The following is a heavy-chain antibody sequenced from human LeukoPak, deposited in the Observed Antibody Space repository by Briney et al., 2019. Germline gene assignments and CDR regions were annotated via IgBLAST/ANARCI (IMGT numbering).Heavy chain of an antibody. D-gene: IGHD3-3*01. CDR2: IYYSGST. V-gene: IGHV4-59*08. J-gene: IGHJ6*03. CDR3: ARLSRGEYDFWSGYGPNYMDV. CDR1: GGSISSYY. Sequence: NPSETLSLTCTVSGGSISSYYWSWIRQPPGKGLEWIGYIYYSGSTNYNPSLKSRVTISVDTSKNQFSLKLSSVTAADTAVYYCARLSRGEYDFWSGYGPNYMDVWGKGTTVTVSS.